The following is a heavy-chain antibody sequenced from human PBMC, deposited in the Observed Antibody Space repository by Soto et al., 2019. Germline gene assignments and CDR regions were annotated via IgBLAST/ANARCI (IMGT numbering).Heavy chain of an antibody. V-gene: IGHV1-3*01. Sequence: ASVKVSCKASGYTFTSYYMHWVRQAPGQGLEWMGRINAGNGNTRYAQKFQGRVTMTRDTSASTAYMELSSLRSEDTAVYYCARDKDWNYVRWFDPWGQGTLVTVSS. CDR1: GYTFTSYY. CDR2: INAGNGNT. CDR3: ARDKDWNYVRWFDP. D-gene: IGHD1-7*01. J-gene: IGHJ5*02.